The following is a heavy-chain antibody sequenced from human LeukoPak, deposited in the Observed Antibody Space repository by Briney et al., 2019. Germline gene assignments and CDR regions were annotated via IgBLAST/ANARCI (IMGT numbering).Heavy chain of an antibody. CDR2: IYYSGST. D-gene: IGHD2-15*01. Sequence: SQTLSLTCTVSGGSISSGGYYWSWIRQHPGKGLEWIGYIYYSGSTYYNPSLKSRVTISVVTSKNQFSLKLSSVTAADTAVYYCARVLLGRNWFDPWGQGTLVTVSS. V-gene: IGHV4-31*03. J-gene: IGHJ5*02. CDR3: ARVLLGRNWFDP. CDR1: GGSISSGGYY.